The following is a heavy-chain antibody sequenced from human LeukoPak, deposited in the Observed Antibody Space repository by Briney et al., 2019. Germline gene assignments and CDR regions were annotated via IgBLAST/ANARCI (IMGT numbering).Heavy chain of an antibody. CDR2: ISYDGSNK. Sequence: PGGSLRLSCAASGFTFSSYDMHWVRQAPGKGLEWVAVISYDGSNKYYADSVKGRFTISRDNSKNTLYLQMNSLRAEDTAVYYCAKEGPYSSPRDYYYYMDVWGKGTTVTVSS. V-gene: IGHV3-30*18. CDR3: AKEGPYSSPRDYYYYMDV. CDR1: GFTFSSYD. J-gene: IGHJ6*03. D-gene: IGHD6-13*01.